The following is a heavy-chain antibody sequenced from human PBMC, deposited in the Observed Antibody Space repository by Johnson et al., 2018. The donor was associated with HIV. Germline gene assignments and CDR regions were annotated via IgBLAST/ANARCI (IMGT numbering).Heavy chain of an antibody. CDR3: TRVNLLDWDDDAFDI. CDR1: GFTFGDYA. J-gene: IGHJ3*02. Sequence: VQLVESGGGLVQPGRSLRLSCTASGFTFGDYAMSWFRQAPGKGLEWVGFIRSKAYGGTTEYAASVKGRFTISRDDSKSIAYLQMNSLKTEDTAVYYCTRVNLLDWDDDAFDIWGQGTMVTVSS. D-gene: IGHD2-15*01. V-gene: IGHV3-49*03. CDR2: IRSKAYGGTT.